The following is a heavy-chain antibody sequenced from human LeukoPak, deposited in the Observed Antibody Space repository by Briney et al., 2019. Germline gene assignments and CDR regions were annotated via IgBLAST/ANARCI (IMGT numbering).Heavy chain of an antibody. CDR3: ARRDIEARLNWFDP. V-gene: IGHV4-39*01. D-gene: IGHD6-6*01. Sequence: PETLSLTRAVSVGSLNSSRYYWGWIRLPTGKGLEWHGYIYYSESTYYNPSLKSRVTISLDTFKNQFSLKMSSVAAADPAVYYCARRDIEARLNWFDPWGEGTLVSDPS. CDR2: IYYSEST. J-gene: IGHJ5*02. CDR1: VGSLNSSRYY.